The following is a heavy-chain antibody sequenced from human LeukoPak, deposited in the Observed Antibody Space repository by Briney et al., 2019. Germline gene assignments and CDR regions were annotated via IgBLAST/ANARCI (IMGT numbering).Heavy chain of an antibody. V-gene: IGHV3-74*01. CDR1: GITFSSYW. Sequence: SGGSLRLSCAASGITFSSYWMHWVRQAPGKGLVRVSRINSDGSSTSYADSVKGRFTISRDNAKNTLYLQMNSLRAEDTAVYYCARSPYPSIYGYNYYFDYWGQGTLVTVSS. J-gene: IGHJ4*02. CDR2: INSDGSST. CDR3: ARSPYPSIYGYNYYFDY. D-gene: IGHD5-24*01.